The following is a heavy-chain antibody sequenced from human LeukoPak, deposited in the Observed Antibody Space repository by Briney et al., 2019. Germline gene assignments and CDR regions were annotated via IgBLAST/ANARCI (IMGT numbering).Heavy chain of an antibody. J-gene: IGHJ5*02. CDR2: INHSGST. CDR1: GGSFSGYY. D-gene: IGHD3-9*01. V-gene: IGHV4-34*01. Sequence: SETLSLTCAVYGGSFSGYYWSWIRQPPGKGLEWIGEINHSGSTNYNPSLKSRVTISVDTSKNQFSLKLSSVTAADTAVYYCASIPYDILTGYYKLDWFDPWSQGTLVTVSS. CDR3: ASIPYDILTGYYKLDWFDP.